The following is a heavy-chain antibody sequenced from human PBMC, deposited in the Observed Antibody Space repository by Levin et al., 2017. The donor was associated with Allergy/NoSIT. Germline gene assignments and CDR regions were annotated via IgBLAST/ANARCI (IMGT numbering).Heavy chain of an antibody. V-gene: IGHV3-23*01. CDR1: GFTFNNYA. J-gene: IGHJ4*02. Sequence: GESLKISCAASGFTFNNYAMSWVRQAPGKGLEWVSAIINSGVGKYYADSVKGRFTISRDNSKNTMYLQMNSLRAEDTAVYFCAKDAIRGSDQPYYFDYWGQGTLVTASS. CDR2: IINSGVGK. CDR3: AKDAIRGSDQPYYFDY. D-gene: IGHD6-19*01.